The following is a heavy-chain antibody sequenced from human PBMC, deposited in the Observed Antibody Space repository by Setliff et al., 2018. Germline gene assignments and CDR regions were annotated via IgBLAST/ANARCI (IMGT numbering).Heavy chain of an antibody. CDR1: GYSFTDYW. CDR2: IYPSNSNI. CDR3: ARHRVGNSGYAIPILDF. J-gene: IGHJ4*02. D-gene: IGHD5-12*01. Sequence: GESLKISCKASGYSFTDYWIAWVRQMPGKGLEWMGIIYPSNSNIKYSPSFEAQITFSVDKSITTAYLQWNSLKASDTAIYYCARHRVGNSGYAIPILDFWGQGALVTVSS. V-gene: IGHV5-51*01.